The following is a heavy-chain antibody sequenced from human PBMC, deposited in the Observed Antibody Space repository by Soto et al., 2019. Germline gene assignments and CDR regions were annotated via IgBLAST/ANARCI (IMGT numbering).Heavy chain of an antibody. D-gene: IGHD3-10*01. Sequence: SQTLSLSCTVSGGSISSYDWSWIRQPPGKGLEWIGYIYYSGSTNYNPSLKSRVTISVDTSKNQFSLKLSSVTAADTAVYYCARRGSYYYGSGSRGRVFDPWGQGTLVTVSS. CDR1: GGSISSYD. V-gene: IGHV4-59*12. CDR2: IYYSGST. CDR3: ARRGSYYYGSGSRGRVFDP. J-gene: IGHJ5*02.